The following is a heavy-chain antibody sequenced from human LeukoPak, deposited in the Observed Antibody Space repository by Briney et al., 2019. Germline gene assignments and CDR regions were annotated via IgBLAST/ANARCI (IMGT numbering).Heavy chain of an antibody. D-gene: IGHD1-14*01. CDR3: ARGLGTPGPGNVHYYYVDV. V-gene: IGHV3-30*04. CDR2: ISYDGSDK. Sequence: GGSLRLSCAASGFTFSTYRIHWVRQVPGKGLEWVAVISYDGSDKYYADSVKGRFTISRDNSKNTLYLQMNSLRPEDTAEYYCARGLGTPGPGNVHYYYVDVWGKGTTVTASS. CDR1: GFTFSTYR. J-gene: IGHJ6*03.